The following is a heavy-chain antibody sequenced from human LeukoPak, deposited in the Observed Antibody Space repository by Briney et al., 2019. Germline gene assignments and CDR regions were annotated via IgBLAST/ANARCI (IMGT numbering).Heavy chain of an antibody. V-gene: IGHV3-7*01. D-gene: IGHD3-10*01. CDR1: GFTFSSYW. CDR3: ARDWFGELLYPTLDY. J-gene: IGHJ4*02. Sequence: TGGSLRLSCAASGFTFSSYWMSWVRQAPGKGLEWVANIKQDGSEKYYVDSVKGRFTISRDNAKNSLYLQMNSLRAEDTAVYYCARDWFGELLYPTLDYWGQGTLVTVSS. CDR2: IKQDGSEK.